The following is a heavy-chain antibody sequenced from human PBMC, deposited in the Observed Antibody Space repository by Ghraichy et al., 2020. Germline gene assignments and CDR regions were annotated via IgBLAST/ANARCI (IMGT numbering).Heavy chain of an antibody. CDR1: GFTFSSYG. CDR3: ARSLVAAASYYYGMDV. V-gene: IGHV3-33*01. CDR2: IWYDGSNK. Sequence: GGSLRLSCAASGFTFSSYGMHWVRQAPGKGLEWVAVIWYDGSNKYYADSVKGRFTISRDNSKNTLYLQMNSLRAEDTAVYYCARSLVAAASYYYGMDVWGQGTTVTVSS. D-gene: IGHD2-2*01. J-gene: IGHJ6*02.